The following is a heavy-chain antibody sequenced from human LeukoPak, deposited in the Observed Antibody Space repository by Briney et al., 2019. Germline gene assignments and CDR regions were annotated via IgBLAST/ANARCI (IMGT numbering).Heavy chain of an antibody. J-gene: IGHJ4*02. Sequence: SETLSLTCTVSGGSISSSSYYWGWIRQPPGKGLEWIGSIYYSVSTYYNPSLKSRVTISVDTSKNQFSLKLSSVTAADTAVYYCARARYYGSGSYLRLYYFDYWGQGTLVTVSS. CDR3: ARARYYGSGSYLRLYYFDY. CDR1: GGSISSSSYY. D-gene: IGHD3-10*01. V-gene: IGHV4-39*07. CDR2: IYYSVST.